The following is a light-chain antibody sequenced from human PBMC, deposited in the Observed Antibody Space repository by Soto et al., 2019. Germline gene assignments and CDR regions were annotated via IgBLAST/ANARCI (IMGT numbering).Light chain of an antibody. CDR1: QSVSSSY. J-gene: IGKJ5*01. V-gene: IGKV3-20*01. Sequence: EIVLTQSAGILSLYPGERATLSCRASQSVSSSYLAWYQQKPGQAPRLLIYGASSRATGIPDRFSGSGSGTDFTLTISRLEPEDYAVNCCQLYGSSPSITCGQETRLEIK. CDR2: GAS. CDR3: QLYGSSPSIT.